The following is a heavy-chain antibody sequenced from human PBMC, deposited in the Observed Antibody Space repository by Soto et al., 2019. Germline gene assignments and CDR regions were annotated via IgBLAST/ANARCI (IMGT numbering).Heavy chain of an antibody. J-gene: IGHJ4*02. Sequence: HSLTISFEGSRDNVRKYWFAWVRQMPGQGLEWMGIIYPRDSETRFSPSIQGQVTISADKSTNTAYLQWSSLRASDTAMYYCARQVRSDGPGDSWGQGTLVTVSS. CDR3: ARQVRSDGPGDS. V-gene: IGHV5-51*01. CDR1: RDNVRKYW. D-gene: IGHD2-15*01. CDR2: IYPRDSET.